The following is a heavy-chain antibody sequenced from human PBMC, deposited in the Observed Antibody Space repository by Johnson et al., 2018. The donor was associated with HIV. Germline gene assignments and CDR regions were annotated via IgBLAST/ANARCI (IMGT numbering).Heavy chain of an antibody. CDR3: ASQGAPAFDI. V-gene: IGHV3-7*01. Sequence: VQLVESGGGLVQPGGSLRLSCAASGFTFSSYWMSWVRQAPGKGLEWVTNIKQDGSEKEYADFVKGRFAISRDNAKNTLYQQMNSARPEDTAVYYCASQGAPAFDIWGQGTMVTVSS. CDR2: IKQDGSEK. CDR1: GFTFSSYW. J-gene: IGHJ3*02.